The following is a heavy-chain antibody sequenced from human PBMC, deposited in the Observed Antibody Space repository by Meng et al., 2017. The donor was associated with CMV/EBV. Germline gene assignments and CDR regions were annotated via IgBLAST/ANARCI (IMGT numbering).Heavy chain of an antibody. V-gene: IGHV4-4*07. CDR2: IYTSGST. J-gene: IGHJ5*02. D-gene: IGHD2-2*01. CDR3: ARDLMNCSSTSCANWFDP. Sequence: QVQLEEPGPGLGEPSEPLPLTCTVSGGSISSYYLSWIRQPAGKGLEWIGRIYTSGSTNYNPSLKSRVTMSVDTSKNQFSLKLSSVTAADTAVYYCARDLMNCSSTSCANWFDPWGQGTLVTVSS. CDR1: GGSISSYY.